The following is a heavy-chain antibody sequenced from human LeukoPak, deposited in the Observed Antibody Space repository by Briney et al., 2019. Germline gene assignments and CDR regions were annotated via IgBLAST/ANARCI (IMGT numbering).Heavy chain of an antibody. CDR2: ISSSGSTI. CDR3: ARDHYDSSGIDVYYYYGMDV. CDR1: GFTFSDYY. D-gene: IGHD3-22*01. Sequence: GGSLRLSCAASGFTFSDYYMSWIRQAPGKGLEWVSYISSSGSTIYYADSVKGRFTISRDNAKNSLYLQMNSLRAEDTAVYYCARDHYDSSGIDVYYYYGMDVWGQGTTVTVSS. J-gene: IGHJ6*02. V-gene: IGHV3-11*01.